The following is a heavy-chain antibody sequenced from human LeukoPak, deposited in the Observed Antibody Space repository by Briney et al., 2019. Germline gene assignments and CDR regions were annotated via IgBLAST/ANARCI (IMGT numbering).Heavy chain of an antibody. CDR1: GYRFTSYW. CDR3: ARQVQTVADY. V-gene: IGHV5-51*01. J-gene: IGHJ4*02. Sequence: RTGESLKISCKGSGYRFTSYWIGWVRQMPGKGLEWMGIIYPDDSDTRYSPSFQGQVTISADKSISTAYLQWSSLKASDTAMYYCARQVQTVADYWGQGTLVTVSS. CDR2: IYPDDSDT. D-gene: IGHD2-21*02.